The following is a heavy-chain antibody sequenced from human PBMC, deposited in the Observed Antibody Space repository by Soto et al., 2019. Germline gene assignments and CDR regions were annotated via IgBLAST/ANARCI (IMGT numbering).Heavy chain of an antibody. CDR3: ARDGHPGIQLWLNCFDY. V-gene: IGHV3-30-3*01. CDR1: GFTFSSYA. J-gene: IGHJ4*02. D-gene: IGHD5-18*01. CDR2: ISYDGSNK. Sequence: QVQLVESGGGVVQPGRSLRLSCAASGFTFSSYAMHWVRQAPGKGLEWVAVISYDGSNKYYADSVKGRFTISRDNSKNPLYLQMNSLRAEDTAVYYCARDGHPGIQLWLNCFDYWGQGTLVTVSS.